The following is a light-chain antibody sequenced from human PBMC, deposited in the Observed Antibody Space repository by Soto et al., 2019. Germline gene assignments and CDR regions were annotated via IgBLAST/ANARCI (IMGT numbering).Light chain of an antibody. CDR2: VAS. CDR3: QQYNNCPLWT. J-gene: IGKJ1*01. V-gene: IGKV3-20*01. CDR1: QSVSSSY. Sequence: EIVLTQSPGTLSLSPGERATLSCRASQSVSSSYLAWYQQKPGQAPRLLIYVASSRATGIPDRFSGSGSGTDFTLTISSLQSEDFAVYYCQQYNNCPLWTFGQGPKMDIK.